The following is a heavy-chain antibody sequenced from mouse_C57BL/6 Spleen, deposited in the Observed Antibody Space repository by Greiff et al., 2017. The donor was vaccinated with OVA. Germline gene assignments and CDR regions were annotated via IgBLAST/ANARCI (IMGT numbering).Heavy chain of an antibody. D-gene: IGHD1-1*01. CDR2: INYDGSST. J-gene: IGHJ2*01. CDR1: GFTFSDYY. V-gene: IGHV5-16*01. CDR3: ARGYYYGSSLDY. Sequence: EVQLVESEGGLVQPGSSMKLSCTASGFTFSDYYMAWVRQVPEKGLEWVANINYDGSSTYYLDSLKSRFIISRDNAKNILYLQMSSLKSEDTATYYCARGYYYGSSLDYWGQGTTLTVSS.